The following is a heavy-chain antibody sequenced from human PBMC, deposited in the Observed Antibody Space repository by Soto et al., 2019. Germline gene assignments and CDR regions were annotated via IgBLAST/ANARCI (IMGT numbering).Heavy chain of an antibody. D-gene: IGHD1-26*01. CDR1: GGSVTLSNW. CDR2: IHHSGST. Sequence: QVQLQESGPGLVKPSGTLSLTCAVSGGSVTLSNWWSWVRQTPGKGLEWIGQIHHSGSTNYNPSLTSRVTISVDKSKKQFSLEMKSVTAADTAVYYCARGGYYFYLDVWGKGTTVTVSS. CDR3: ARGGYYFYLDV. V-gene: IGHV4-4*02. J-gene: IGHJ6*03.